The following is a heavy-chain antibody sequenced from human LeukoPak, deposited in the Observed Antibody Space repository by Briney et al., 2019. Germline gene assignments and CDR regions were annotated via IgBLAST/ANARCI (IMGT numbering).Heavy chain of an antibody. V-gene: IGHV1-24*01. J-gene: IGHJ6*02. CDR1: GYTLSESS. D-gene: IGHD3-10*01. CDR2: FDPEDGQT. CDR3: ATVTYGSEIYRREYFYSFGMDV. Sequence: ASVRVSCKVSGYTLSESSMHWVRQAPGKGLEWMGGFDPEDGQTVYAQEFQGRVTMTDDTTTHTAYLEVSSLRSEDTAVYYCATVTYGSEIYRREYFYSFGMDVWGQGTTVTVSS.